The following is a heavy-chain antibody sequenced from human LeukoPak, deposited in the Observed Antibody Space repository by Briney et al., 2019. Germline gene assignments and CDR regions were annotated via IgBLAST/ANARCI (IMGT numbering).Heavy chain of an antibody. Sequence: SETLSLTCTVSGGSISSSSYYWNWIRQPPGKGLEWIGSIYYSGSTYYNPSLKSRVTISVDTSKNQFSLKLSSVTAADTAVYYCASPCSSTSCYDDAFDIWGQGTMVTVSS. CDR2: IYYSGST. V-gene: IGHV4-39*01. D-gene: IGHD2-2*01. CDR1: GGSISSSSYY. CDR3: ASPCSSTSCYDDAFDI. J-gene: IGHJ3*02.